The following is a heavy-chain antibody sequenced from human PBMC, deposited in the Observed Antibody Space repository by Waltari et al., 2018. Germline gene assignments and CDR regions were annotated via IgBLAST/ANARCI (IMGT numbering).Heavy chain of an antibody. CDR3: ARAPPVVGSFDY. Sequence: EVQLVESGGGLIQPGGSLRLSCAASGFTVSSNYMSWVRQAPGKGVGCVSVIYSGGRTYYADSVKGRFTISRDNSKNTLYLQMNSLRAEDTAVYYCARAPPVVGSFDYWGQGTLVTVSS. CDR2: IYSGGRT. D-gene: IGHD2-15*01. J-gene: IGHJ4*02. CDR1: GFTVSSNY. V-gene: IGHV3-53*01.